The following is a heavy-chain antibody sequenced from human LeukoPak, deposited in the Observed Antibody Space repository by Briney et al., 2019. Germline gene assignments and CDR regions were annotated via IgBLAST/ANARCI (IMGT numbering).Heavy chain of an antibody. J-gene: IGHJ5*02. V-gene: IGHV4-34*01. CDR1: GGSFSGYY. CDR2: INHSGST. D-gene: IGHD6-19*01. CDR3: ARGGPNSSGWYGRLNWFGP. Sequence: PSETLSLTCAVYGGSFSGYYWSWIRQPPGKGLEWIGEINHSGSTNYNPSLKSRVTISVDTSKNQFSLKLSSVTAADTAVYYCARGGPNSSGWYGRLNWFGPWGQGTLVTVSS.